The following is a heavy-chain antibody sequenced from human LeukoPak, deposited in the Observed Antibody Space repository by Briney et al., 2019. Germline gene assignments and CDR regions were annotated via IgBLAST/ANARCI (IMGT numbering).Heavy chain of an antibody. J-gene: IGHJ4*02. CDR2: IYSSGST. V-gene: IGHV4-59*12. Sequence: SETLSLTCTVSGGSISSYYWSWIRQPPGKGLEWIGYIYSSGSTKYNPSLKSRVTMSVDTSKNQFSLKVSSVTAADTAVYFCARESTTGWAFWGQGTLVTVSS. D-gene: IGHD1-1*01. CDR1: GGSISSYY. CDR3: ARESTTGWAF.